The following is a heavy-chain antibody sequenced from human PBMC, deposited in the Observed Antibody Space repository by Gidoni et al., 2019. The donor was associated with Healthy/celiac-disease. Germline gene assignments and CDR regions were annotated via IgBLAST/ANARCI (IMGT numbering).Heavy chain of an antibody. CDR2: IYHSGST. D-gene: IGHD3-9*01. CDR3: ARAKNYDILTGQYYYGMDV. Sequence: QLQLQESGSGLVKPSQTLSLTCAVSGGSISSGGYYWSWIRQPPGKGLEWIGYIYHSGSTYSNPSLKSRVTISVDRSKNQVSLKLSSVTAADTAVYYCARAKNYDILTGQYYYGMDVWGQGTTVTVSS. J-gene: IGHJ6*02. CDR1: GGSISSGGYY. V-gene: IGHV4-30-2*01.